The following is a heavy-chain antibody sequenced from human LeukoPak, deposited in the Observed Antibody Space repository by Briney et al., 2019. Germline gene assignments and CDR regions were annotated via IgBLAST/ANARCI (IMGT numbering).Heavy chain of an antibody. Sequence: ASAKVSCQVSGYTLTELFIHWGRHSPGQRHGYNRGFPPQHGVTIYPQQFQCRLTITEHPSTETAYLDLSSPRFEDTAVYYSASGRRKSGSHGWSREYYYYMDVWGKGTTVTVSS. J-gene: IGHJ6*03. CDR3: ASGRRKSGSHGWSREYYYYMDV. CDR2: FPPQHGVT. CDR1: GYTLTELF. D-gene: IGHD1-26*01. V-gene: IGHV1-24*01.